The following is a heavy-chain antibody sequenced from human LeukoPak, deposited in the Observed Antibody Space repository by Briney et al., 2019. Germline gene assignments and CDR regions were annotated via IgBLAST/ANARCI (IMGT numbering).Heavy chain of an antibody. Sequence: GSSVKVSCKASGGTFSSYAISWVRQAPGQGLEWMGGIIPIFGTANYARKFQGRVTITTDESTSTAYMELSSLRSEDTAVYYCASGPLFSSSSWFDYWGQGTLVTVSS. V-gene: IGHV1-69*05. CDR3: ASGPLFSSSSWFDY. J-gene: IGHJ4*02. CDR2: IIPIFGTA. CDR1: GGTFSSYA. D-gene: IGHD6-13*01.